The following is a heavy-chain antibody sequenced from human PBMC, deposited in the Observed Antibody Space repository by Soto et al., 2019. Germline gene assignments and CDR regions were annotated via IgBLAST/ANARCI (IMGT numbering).Heavy chain of an antibody. Sequence: SETLSLTCTVSDRSISRYYWSWIRQPPGTGLEWIGYIYYSGSTNYKPSLKSRVTISVDTSKNQFSLKLSSVTAADTAVYYCARDRFGVMVRGSDYYYYYMDVWGKGTTVTVSS. CDR3: ARDRFGVMVRGSDYYYYYMDV. CDR2: IYYSGST. J-gene: IGHJ6*03. V-gene: IGHV4-59*01. CDR1: DRSISRYY. D-gene: IGHD3-10*01.